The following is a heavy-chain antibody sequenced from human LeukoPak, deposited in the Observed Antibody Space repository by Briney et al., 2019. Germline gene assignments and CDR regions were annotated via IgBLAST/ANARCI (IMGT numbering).Heavy chain of an antibody. CDR2: INPNSGGA. V-gene: IGHV1-2*02. CDR3: ARARSSWYFDY. Sequence: ASVKVSCKPSRYTFTDHYLHWVRQAPGQVPEWMGWINPNSGGASYAQKFQDRVTMTRDTSISTAYMELSRLQSDDTAIYYCARARSSWYFDYWGQGTLVTVSS. CDR1: RYTFTDHY. D-gene: IGHD6-13*01. J-gene: IGHJ4*02.